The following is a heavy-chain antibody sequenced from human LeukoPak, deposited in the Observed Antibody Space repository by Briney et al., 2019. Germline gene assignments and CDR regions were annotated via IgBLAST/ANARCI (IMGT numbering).Heavy chain of an antibody. CDR2: ISSSSSYI. D-gene: IGHD3-3*01. Sequence: GGSLRLSCAASGFTFSSCSMNWVRQAPGKGLEWVSSISSSSSYIYYADSVKGRFTISRDNAKNSLYLQMNSLRAEDTAVYYCARGGGNYDFWSGSRDAFDIWGQGTMVTVSS. V-gene: IGHV3-21*01. CDR1: GFTFSSCS. J-gene: IGHJ3*02. CDR3: ARGGGNYDFWSGSRDAFDI.